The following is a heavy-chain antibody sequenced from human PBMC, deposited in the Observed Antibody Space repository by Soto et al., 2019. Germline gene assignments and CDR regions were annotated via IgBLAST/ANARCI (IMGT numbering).Heavy chain of an antibody. CDR3: ARGYSSNPRDFSGMDV. J-gene: IGHJ6*02. CDR2: IIPILGIA. CDR1: GGTFSSYT. D-gene: IGHD6-13*01. V-gene: IGHV1-69*02. Sequence: ASVKVSCKASGGTFSSYTISWVRQAPGQGLEWMGRIIPILGIANYAQKFQGRVTITADKSTSTAYMELSSLRSEDTAVYYCARGYSSNPRDFSGMDVWGQGTTVTVSS.